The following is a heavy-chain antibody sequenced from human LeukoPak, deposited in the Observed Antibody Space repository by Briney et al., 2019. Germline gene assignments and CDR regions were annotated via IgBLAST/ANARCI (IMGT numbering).Heavy chain of an antibody. CDR2: ISSSGSTI. D-gene: IGHD3-3*01. V-gene: IGHV3-11*04. CDR3: ARDHDFYYYYMDV. CDR1: GFTFSDYY. J-gene: IGHJ6*03. Sequence: KPGGSLRLSCAAAGFTFSDYYMSWIRQAPGKGLEWVSYISSSGSTIYYADSVKGRFTISRDNAKNSLYLQMNSLRAEDTAAYYCARDHDFYYYYMDVWGKGTTVTVSS.